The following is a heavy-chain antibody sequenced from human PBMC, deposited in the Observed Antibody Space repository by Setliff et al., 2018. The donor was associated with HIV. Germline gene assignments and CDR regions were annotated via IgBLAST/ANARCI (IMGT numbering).Heavy chain of an antibody. Sequence: SETLSLTCTVSGGSISSSSYYWGWIRQPPGKGLEWIGSIYYSGRTYYNPSLKSRVTISVDTSKNQFSLKLGSVTAADTAVYYCARGARLLTAYIDRWDYYYMRVWGKGTTVTVSS. V-gene: IGHV4-39*01. D-gene: IGHD3-9*01. CDR2: IYYSGRT. CDR1: GGSISSSSYY. J-gene: IGHJ6*03. CDR3: ARGARLLTAYIDRWDYYYMRV.